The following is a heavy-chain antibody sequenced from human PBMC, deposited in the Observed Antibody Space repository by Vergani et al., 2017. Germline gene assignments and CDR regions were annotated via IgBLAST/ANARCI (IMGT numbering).Heavy chain of an antibody. CDR3: ARVGHLVAVTGEGPSLDL. V-gene: IGHV4-61*02. D-gene: IGHD2-21*02. CDR2: MYTNGTS. CDR1: GVSISSGSFY. J-gene: IGHJ2*01. Sequence: QVQLQESGPGLVKPSQTLSLTCAVSGVSISSGSFYWSWVRQSAGKGLEWIGRMYTNGTSNYNPSLKGRVTISPDASRNQFSLKLTSLTAADTAVYYCARVGHLVAVTGEGPSLDLWGRGTLVTVSS.